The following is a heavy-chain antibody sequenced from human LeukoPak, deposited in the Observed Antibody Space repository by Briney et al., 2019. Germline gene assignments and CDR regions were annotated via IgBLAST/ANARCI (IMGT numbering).Heavy chain of an antibody. CDR3: ARGTRSGYYYSPQDY. CDR1: GGSISSYY. V-gene: IGHV4-59*08. Sequence: PSETLSLTCTVSGGSISSYYWSWIRQPPGKGLEWIGYIYYSGSTYYNPSLKSRVTISVDTSKNQFSLKLSSVTAADTAVYYCARGTRSGYYYSPQDYWGQGTLVTVSS. D-gene: IGHD3-22*01. J-gene: IGHJ4*02. CDR2: IYYSGST.